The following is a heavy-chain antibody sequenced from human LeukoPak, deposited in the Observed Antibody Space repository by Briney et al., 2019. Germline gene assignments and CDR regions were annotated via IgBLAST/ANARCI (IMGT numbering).Heavy chain of an antibody. V-gene: IGHV3-15*01. J-gene: IGHJ6*03. Sequence: GGSLRLSCAASGFTFSNAWMSWVRQAPGKGLEWVGRIKSKTDGGTTDYAAPVKGRFTISRDDSKNTLYLQMNSLKTEDTAVYYCARVGVYGVVIYYYYYMDVWGKGTTVTVSS. CDR1: GFTFSNAW. CDR3: ARVGVYGVVIYYYYYMDV. CDR2: IKSKTDGGTT. D-gene: IGHD3-3*01.